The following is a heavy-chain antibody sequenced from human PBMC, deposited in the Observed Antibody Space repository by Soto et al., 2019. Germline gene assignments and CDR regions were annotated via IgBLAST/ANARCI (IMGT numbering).Heavy chain of an antibody. V-gene: IGHV3-21*01. CDR3: ASGVVPAPGY. J-gene: IGHJ4*02. Sequence: PGGSLRLSCAASGFTFSSYSMNWVRQAPGKGLEWVSSISSSSSYIYYADSVKGRFTISRDNAKNSLYLQMNSLRAEDTAVYYCASGVVPAPGYWGQGTLVTAPQ. D-gene: IGHD2-2*01. CDR2: ISSSSSYI. CDR1: GFTFSSYS.